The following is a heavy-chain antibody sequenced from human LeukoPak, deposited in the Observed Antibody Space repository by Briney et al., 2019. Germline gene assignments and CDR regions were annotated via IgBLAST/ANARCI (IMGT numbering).Heavy chain of an antibody. CDR2: MNPNSGNT. D-gene: IGHD5-12*01. CDR1: GYTITSYD. Sequence: ASVKVSCKASGYTITSYDINWVRQATGQGLEWMGWMNPNSGNTGYAQKFQGRVTMTRNTSISTAYMELSSLRSEDTAVYYCASSSGYNFDFDYWGQGTLVTVSS. CDR3: ASSSGYNFDFDY. J-gene: IGHJ4*02. V-gene: IGHV1-8*01.